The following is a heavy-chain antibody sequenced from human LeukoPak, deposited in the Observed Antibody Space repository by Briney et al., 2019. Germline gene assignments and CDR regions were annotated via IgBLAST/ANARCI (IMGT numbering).Heavy chain of an antibody. CDR2: INQDGSDQ. J-gene: IGHJ4*02. Sequence: PGGSLRLSCAASGFTFSTKWXSWVXQAPGXGLEWVATINQDGSDQYYGDSVKGRLTISRDNAKNSLDLQMNSLRAVDTAVYYCARDYSSGRDFWGQGTLVTVSS. CDR3: ARDYSSGRDF. V-gene: IGHV3-7*04. CDR1: GFTFSTKW. D-gene: IGHD3-22*01.